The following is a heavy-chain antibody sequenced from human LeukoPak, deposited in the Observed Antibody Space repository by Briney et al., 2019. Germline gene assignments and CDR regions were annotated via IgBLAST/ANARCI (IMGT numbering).Heavy chain of an antibody. D-gene: IGHD3-16*02. Sequence: SETLSLTCTVSNGPINTFQWSWIRQPPGKGLEWVGNIHYSGSANYNPSLKSRVTISVDTSKNQFSLKLSSVTAADTAVYYCAREGVYDYVWGSYRYIDYWGQGTLVTVSS. J-gene: IGHJ4*02. CDR3: AREGVYDYVWGSYRYIDY. V-gene: IGHV4-59*01. CDR2: IHYSGSA. CDR1: NGPINTFQ.